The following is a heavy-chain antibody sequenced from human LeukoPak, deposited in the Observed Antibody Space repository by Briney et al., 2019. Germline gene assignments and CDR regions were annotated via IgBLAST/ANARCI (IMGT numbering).Heavy chain of an antibody. J-gene: IGHJ4*02. D-gene: IGHD3-10*01. Sequence: GGSLRLSCTASGFTFGDYAMSWFRQAPGKGLECVGFIRSKAYGGTTEYAASVKGRFTISRDDSKSIAYLQMNSLKTEDTAVYYCTGEYYGSGSYPIGDNWGQGTLVTVSS. V-gene: IGHV3-49*03. CDR3: TGEYYGSGSYPIGDN. CDR1: GFTFGDYA. CDR2: IRSKAYGGTT.